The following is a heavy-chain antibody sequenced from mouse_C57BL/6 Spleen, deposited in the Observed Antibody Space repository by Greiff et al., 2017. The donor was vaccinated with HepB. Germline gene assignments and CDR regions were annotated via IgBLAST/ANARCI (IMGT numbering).Heavy chain of an antibody. V-gene: IGHV5-9-1*02. D-gene: IGHD1-1*01. CDR2: ISSGGDYI. J-gene: IGHJ4*01. CDR1: GFTFSSYA. CDR3: TRVMGPITTVVEYAMDY. Sequence: DVMLVESGEGLVKPGGSLKLSCAASGFTFSSYAMSWVRQTPEKRLEWVAYISSGGDYIYYADTVKGRFTISRDNARNTLYLQMSSLKSEDTAMYYCTRVMGPITTVVEYAMDYWGQGTSVTVSS.